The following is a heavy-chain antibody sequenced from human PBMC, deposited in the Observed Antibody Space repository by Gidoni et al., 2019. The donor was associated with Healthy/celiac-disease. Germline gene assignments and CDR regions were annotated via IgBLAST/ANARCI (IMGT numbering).Heavy chain of an antibody. J-gene: IGHJ2*01. CDR1: GFTFSSFA. CDR2: ITPSGAST. D-gene: IGHD6-19*01. CDR3: AKDWIAVLTNWYFDL. V-gene: IGHV3-23*01. Sequence: DVQLLESGGGLVQPGGSLRLSCAASGFTFSSFAMSWVRQAPGKGLEWVSSITPSGASTYYADSLKGRFTISRDNSKNTLYLQMSSLRAEDTAVYYCAKDWIAVLTNWYFDLWGRGTLVTVSS.